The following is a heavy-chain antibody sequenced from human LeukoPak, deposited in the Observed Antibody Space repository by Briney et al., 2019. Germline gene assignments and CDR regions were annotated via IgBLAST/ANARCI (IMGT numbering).Heavy chain of an antibody. CDR3: ARGHSSSWYRLGWFDP. CDR1: GFTFSSYE. Sequence: DPGGSLRLSCAASGFTFSSYEMNWVRQAPGKGLEWVSYISSSGSTIYYADSVKGRFTVSRDNAKNSLYLQMNSLRAEDTAVYYCARGHSSSWYRLGWFDPWGQGTLVTVSS. V-gene: IGHV3-48*03. J-gene: IGHJ5*02. CDR2: ISSSGSTI. D-gene: IGHD6-13*01.